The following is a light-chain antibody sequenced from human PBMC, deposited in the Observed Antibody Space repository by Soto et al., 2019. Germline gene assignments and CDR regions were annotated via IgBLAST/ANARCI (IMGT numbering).Light chain of an antibody. Sequence: DIQMTQSPSSLSASVGDRVTITCRASQGISNYLAWYQQKPGKVPKLLIYAASTLQSGVPSRFSGSGSGTDFTLTISSLQTEDVATYYCQKYTSAPPRTFGQGTKVEIK. J-gene: IGKJ1*01. CDR2: AAS. CDR1: QGISNY. V-gene: IGKV1-27*01. CDR3: QKYTSAPPRT.